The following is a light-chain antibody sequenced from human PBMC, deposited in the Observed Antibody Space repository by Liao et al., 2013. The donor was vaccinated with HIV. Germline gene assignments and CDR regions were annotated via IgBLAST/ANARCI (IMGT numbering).Light chain of an antibody. Sequence: SYVLTQPPSVSVAPGKTAGISCGGNNVGSTSVHWYQQKPGQAPVLVIYYDSDRPSGIPERFSGSNSGNTATLTISRVEAGDEADFYXQVWDSGTDHPVFGGGTKLTVL. CDR3: QVWDSGTDHPV. CDR1: NVGSTS. J-gene: IGLJ2*01. V-gene: IGLV3-21*04. CDR2: YDS.